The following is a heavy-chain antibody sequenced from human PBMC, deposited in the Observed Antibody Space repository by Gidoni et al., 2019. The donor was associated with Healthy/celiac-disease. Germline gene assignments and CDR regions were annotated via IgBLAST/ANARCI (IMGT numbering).Heavy chain of an antibody. V-gene: IGHV4-34*01. Sequence: QVQLQQRGAGLSKPSETLSLTCAVYGGSFSGYYWSWIRQPPGKGLEWIGEINHSGSTNYNPSLKSRVTISVDTSKNQFSLKLSSVTAADTAVYYCARGTDYFDYWGQGTLVTVSS. CDR3: ARGTDYFDY. J-gene: IGHJ4*02. CDR1: GGSFSGYY. CDR2: INHSGST.